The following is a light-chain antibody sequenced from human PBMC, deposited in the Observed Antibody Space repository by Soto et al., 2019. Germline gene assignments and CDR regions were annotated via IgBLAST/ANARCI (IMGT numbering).Light chain of an antibody. Sequence: QSVLTQPASVSGFPGRSITISCTGTSSDIGGYKYVSWYQQHPGKASKLMIYDVSNRPSGVSNRFSGSKSGNTATLTISGLQGEDEAEYYCSSYTGGSTYVFGTGTKVTVL. CDR1: SSDIGGYKY. CDR3: SSYTGGSTYV. V-gene: IGLV2-14*01. J-gene: IGLJ1*01. CDR2: DVS.